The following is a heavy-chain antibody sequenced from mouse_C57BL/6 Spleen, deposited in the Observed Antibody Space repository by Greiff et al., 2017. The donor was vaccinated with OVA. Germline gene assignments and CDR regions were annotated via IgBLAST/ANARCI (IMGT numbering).Heavy chain of an antibody. CDR1: GYAFSSSW. CDR2: IYPGDGDT. Sequence: QVQLQQSGPELVKPGASVKISCKASGYAFSSSWMNWVKQRPGKGLEWIGRIYPGDGDTNYNGKFKGKATLTADKSSSTAYMQLSSLTSEDSAVYCWAVLYYDYDEGFAYWGQGTLVTVAA. D-gene: IGHD2-4*01. J-gene: IGHJ3*01. V-gene: IGHV1-82*01. CDR3: AVLYYDYDEGFAY.